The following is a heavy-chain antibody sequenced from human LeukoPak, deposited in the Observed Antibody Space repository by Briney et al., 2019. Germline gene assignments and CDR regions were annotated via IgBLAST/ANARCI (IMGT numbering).Heavy chain of an antibody. CDR2: ITWNRDNI. Sequence: GGSLRLSCAASGFTFDDYAMHWVRQAPGKGLEWVSGITWNRDNIGYGDSVKGRFTISRDNVKNVLYLQMNSLRAEDTAVYYCARDYRGGYGSGSYRFSRGIVDYWGQGTLVTVSS. V-gene: IGHV3-9*01. CDR3: ARDYRGGYGSGSYRFSRGIVDY. D-gene: IGHD3-10*01. CDR1: GFTFDDYA. J-gene: IGHJ4*02.